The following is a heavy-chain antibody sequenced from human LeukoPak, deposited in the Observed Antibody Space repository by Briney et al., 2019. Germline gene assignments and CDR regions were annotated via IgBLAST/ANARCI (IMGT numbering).Heavy chain of an antibody. V-gene: IGHV1-2*02. CDR2: INPDSGAT. Sequence: ASVKVSCTASGYTFTGYSLHWVRQAPGQGLEWMAWINPDSGATKYAQKFQDRVTMTRDTSINTAYMELTRLTSDDTAVYYCARSRYNWNAKWFDPWGQGSLVTVSS. J-gene: IGHJ5*02. CDR3: ARSRYNWNAKWFDP. CDR1: GYTFTGYS. D-gene: IGHD1-1*01.